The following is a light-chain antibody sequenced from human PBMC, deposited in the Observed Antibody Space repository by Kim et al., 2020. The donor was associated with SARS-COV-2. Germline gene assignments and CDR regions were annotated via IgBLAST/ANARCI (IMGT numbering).Light chain of an antibody. CDR3: GTWDSSLSAAV. CDR1: SSNIGNSS. CDR2: DND. Sequence: QKRPISPSGRSSNIGNSSVSCYQQLPGTAPNLLIYDNDKRPSGIPDRFSGSKSGTSATLGITGLQPGDEADYYCGTWDSSLSAAVFGGGTQLTVL. V-gene: IGLV1-51*01. J-gene: IGLJ2*01.